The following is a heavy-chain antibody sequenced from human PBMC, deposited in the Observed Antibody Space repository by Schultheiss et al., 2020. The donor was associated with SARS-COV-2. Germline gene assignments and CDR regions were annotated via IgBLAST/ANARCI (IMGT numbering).Heavy chain of an antibody. CDR1: GFTFSDYS. J-gene: IGHJ6*04. D-gene: IGHD2-15*01. CDR3: ARRGGRDYYYGMDV. V-gene: IGHV3-48*01. CDR2: ISSSSNSI. Sequence: GGSLRLSCAASGFTFSDYSMNWVRQAPGEGLEWVSYISSSSNSIYYADSVKGRFTISRDNSKNTLYLQMGSLRAEDMAVYYCARRGGRDYYYGMDVWGKGTTVTVSS.